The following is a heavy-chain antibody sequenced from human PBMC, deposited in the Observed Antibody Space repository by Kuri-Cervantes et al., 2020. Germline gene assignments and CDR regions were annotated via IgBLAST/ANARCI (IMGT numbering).Heavy chain of an antibody. CDR3: ARGIIAVAGMPLS. CDR1: GGSFSGYS. J-gene: IGHJ5*02. V-gene: IGHV4-30-2*01. CDR2: IYHSGST. Sequence: SCAVYGGSFSGYSWSWVRQPPGKGLEWIGYIYHSGSTYYNPSLKSRVTISVDRSKNQFSLKLSSVTAADTAVYYCARGIIAVAGMPLSWGQGTLVTVSS. D-gene: IGHD6-19*01.